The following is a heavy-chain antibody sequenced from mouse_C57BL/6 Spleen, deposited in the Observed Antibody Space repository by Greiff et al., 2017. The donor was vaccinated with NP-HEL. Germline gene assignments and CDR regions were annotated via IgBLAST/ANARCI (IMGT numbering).Heavy chain of an antibody. CDR2: IDPSDSYT. D-gene: IGHD3-3*01. CDR1: GYTFTSYW. Sequence: QVQLKQPGAELVRPGTSVKLSCKASGYTFTSYWMHWVKQRPGQGLEWIGVIDPSDSYTNYNQKFKGKATLTVDTSSSTAYMQLSSLTSEDSAVYYCARVGTFYALDYWGQGTSVTVSS. J-gene: IGHJ4*01. V-gene: IGHV1-59*01. CDR3: ARVGTFYALDY.